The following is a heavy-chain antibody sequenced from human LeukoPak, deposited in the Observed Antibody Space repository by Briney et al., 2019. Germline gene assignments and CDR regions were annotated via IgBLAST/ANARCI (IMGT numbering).Heavy chain of an antibody. Sequence: GGSLRLSCAASGFTFSSYSMNWVRQAPGKGLEWVSSISSSSSYIYYADSVKRRFTISRDNAKNSLYLQMNSLRAEDTAVYYRARADSYSNPGKFDYWGQGTLVTVSS. CDR1: GFTFSSYS. V-gene: IGHV3-21*01. D-gene: IGHD4-11*01. J-gene: IGHJ4*02. CDR3: ARADSYSNPGKFDY. CDR2: ISSSSSYI.